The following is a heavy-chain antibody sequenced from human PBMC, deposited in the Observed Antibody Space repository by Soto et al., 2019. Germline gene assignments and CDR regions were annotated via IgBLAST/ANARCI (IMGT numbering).Heavy chain of an antibody. J-gene: IGHJ3*02. CDR3: VRPQAKERGTIRGAFDI. CDR1: GDAFTSHW. Sequence: GESLKISCKGSGDAFTSHWIAWVRQMRGKGLELMGLIYPADFDTRNSPSFEGQVSISVDKSISTAYLQWSSLKASDTAMYYCVRPQAKERGTIRGAFDIWGQGTKVTVSS. D-gene: IGHD3-10*01. V-gene: IGHV5-51*01. CDR2: IYPADFDT.